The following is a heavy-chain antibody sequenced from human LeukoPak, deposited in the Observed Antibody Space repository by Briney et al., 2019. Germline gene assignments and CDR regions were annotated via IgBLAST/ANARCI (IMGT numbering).Heavy chain of an antibody. D-gene: IGHD3-22*01. J-gene: IGHJ4*02. CDR1: GITLSNYG. V-gene: IGHV3-23*01. CDR3: AKRGVVIRVILVGFHKEAYYFDS. Sequence: GGFLRLSCAVSGITLSNYGMSWVRQAPGKGLEWVAGISDSGGRTNYADSVKGRFTISRDNPKNTLYLQMNSLRAEDTAVYFCAKRGVVIRVILVGFHKEAYYFDSWGQGALVTVSS. CDR2: ISDSGGRT.